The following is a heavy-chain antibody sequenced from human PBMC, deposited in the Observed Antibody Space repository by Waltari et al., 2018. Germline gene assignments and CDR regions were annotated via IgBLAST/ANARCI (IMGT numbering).Heavy chain of an antibody. V-gene: IGHV1-2*06. D-gene: IGHD4-17*01. Sequence: QVHLVQSGAEVKKPGASVTVSCKASGYTFTGYYIQWGRRAPGQGLEWMGRINPNSGDTNYAQKFQGRVTLTRDTSINTAYMELSSLKSDDTAVYYCARDLGSDYGNRDYWGQGTLVTVPS. CDR1: GYTFTGYY. CDR2: INPNSGDT. CDR3: ARDLGSDYGNRDY. J-gene: IGHJ4*02.